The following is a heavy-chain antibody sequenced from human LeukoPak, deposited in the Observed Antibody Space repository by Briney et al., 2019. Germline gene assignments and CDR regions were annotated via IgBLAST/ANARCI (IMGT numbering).Heavy chain of an antibody. CDR3: ARSIAVAGRGRTFFDY. CDR2: IYYSGST. J-gene: IGHJ4*02. CDR1: GGSISSYY. V-gene: IGHV4-59*01. Sequence: PSETLSLTCTVSGGSISSYYWSWIRQPPGKGLEWIGYIYYSGSTNYNPSLKSRVTISVDTSKNQFSLKLSSVTAADTAVYYCARSIAVAGRGRTFFDYWGQGTLVTVSS. D-gene: IGHD6-19*01.